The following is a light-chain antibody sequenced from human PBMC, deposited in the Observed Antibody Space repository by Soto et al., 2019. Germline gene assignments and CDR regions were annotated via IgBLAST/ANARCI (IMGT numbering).Light chain of an antibody. J-gene: IGKJ1*01. Sequence: EIVLTQYPGSLSLSPGQRATLSCSASQSVDTTFFAWYQKKPGQAPRLLIYGASKRATGIPDRFSGSGSGTDFTLIISRLEPEDFAVYYCQQYMSSVTFGQGTKVEI. CDR2: GAS. V-gene: IGKV3-20*01. CDR1: QSVDTTF. CDR3: QQYMSSVT.